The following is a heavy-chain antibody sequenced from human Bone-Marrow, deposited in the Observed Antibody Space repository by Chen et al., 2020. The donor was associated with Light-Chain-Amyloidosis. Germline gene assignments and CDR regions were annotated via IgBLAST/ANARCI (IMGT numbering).Heavy chain of an antibody. J-gene: IGHJ4*02. Sequence: EVQLEQSGPEVKKPGESLKISCKGSGYTFPNHWIGWVRQMPGKGLEWMGVIYPDDSDASYSPSFEGQVTISADKSITTAYLQWRSLKASDTAMYYCARRRDGYNFDYWGQGTLVTVSS. CDR3: ARRRDGYNFDY. D-gene: IGHD5-12*01. CDR2: IYPDDSDA. CDR1: GYTFPNHW. V-gene: IGHV5-51*01.